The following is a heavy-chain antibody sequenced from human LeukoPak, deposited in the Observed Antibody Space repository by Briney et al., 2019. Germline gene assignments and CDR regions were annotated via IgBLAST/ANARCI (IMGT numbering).Heavy chain of an antibody. CDR3: ARRAYYDSSGYYSASGYFAL. CDR1: GDSIFSYY. Sequence: SETLSLTCTVSGDSIFSYYWNWIRQPPGKGLEWIGYIYSNGITSYNPSLRTRGTISIATSKNQFSLRLRSVTAADTAIYYCARRAYYDSSGYYSASGYFALWGRGTLVTVSS. J-gene: IGHJ2*01. V-gene: IGHV4-4*08. D-gene: IGHD3-22*01. CDR2: IYSNGIT.